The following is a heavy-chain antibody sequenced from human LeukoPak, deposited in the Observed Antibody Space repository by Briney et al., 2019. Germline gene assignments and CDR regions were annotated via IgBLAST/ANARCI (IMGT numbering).Heavy chain of an antibody. J-gene: IGHJ4*02. CDR3: ARDTGGGYSCYDC. Sequence: GGSPRLSCAASGFTFSSYWMTWIRQAPGKGLEWVANIKQDGSEKYYVDSVKGRFTISRDNAKNSLYLQMNSLRAEDTAVYYCARDTGGGYSCYDCWGQGTLVTVSS. CDR1: GFTFSSYW. CDR2: IKQDGSEK. V-gene: IGHV3-7*01. D-gene: IGHD5-18*01.